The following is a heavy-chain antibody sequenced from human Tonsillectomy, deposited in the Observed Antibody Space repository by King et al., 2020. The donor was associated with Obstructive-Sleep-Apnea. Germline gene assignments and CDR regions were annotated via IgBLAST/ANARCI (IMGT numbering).Heavy chain of an antibody. Sequence: VQLVESGAEVKKPGASVKVSCKASGYTFTGYYMHWVRHAPGQGLEWMGGINPNSGGTNYAQKFQGWVTMTRDTSISTAYMELSRLKSDDTAVYYCATGRDGYNLGPFDFWGQGTLVTVSS. CDR2: INPNSGGT. D-gene: IGHD5-24*01. CDR3: ATGRDGYNLGPFDF. V-gene: IGHV1-2*04. CDR1: GYTFTGYY. J-gene: IGHJ4*02.